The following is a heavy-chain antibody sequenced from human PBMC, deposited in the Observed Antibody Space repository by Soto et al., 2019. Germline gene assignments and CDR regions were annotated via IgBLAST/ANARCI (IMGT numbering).Heavy chain of an antibody. D-gene: IGHD4-17*01. J-gene: IGHJ6*02. CDR2: IWYDGSKT. Sequence: GGSLRLSCAASGITFNRNGMHWVRQAPGKGLEWVAVIWYDGSKTAYSDSVKGRFTISRDNAKNTLYLQMSRVRAEDTAIYYCARERSAGDYLDYGMDVWGQGTTVTVSS. CDR1: GITFNRNG. V-gene: IGHV3-33*01. CDR3: ARERSAGDYLDYGMDV.